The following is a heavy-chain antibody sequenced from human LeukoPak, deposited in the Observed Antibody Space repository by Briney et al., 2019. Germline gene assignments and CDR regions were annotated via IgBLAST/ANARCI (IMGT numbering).Heavy chain of an antibody. D-gene: IGHD3-22*01. J-gene: IGHJ4*02. Sequence: PSETLSLTCTVSGGSISSYYWSWIRQPPGKGLEWIGYIYYSGSTNYNPSLKSRVTISVDTSKNQFSLKLSSVTAADTAVYYCASPSSDSSGYYYYFDYWGQGTLVTVSS. CDR2: IYYSGST. CDR3: ASPSSDSSGYYYYFDY. CDR1: GGSISSYY. V-gene: IGHV4-59*12.